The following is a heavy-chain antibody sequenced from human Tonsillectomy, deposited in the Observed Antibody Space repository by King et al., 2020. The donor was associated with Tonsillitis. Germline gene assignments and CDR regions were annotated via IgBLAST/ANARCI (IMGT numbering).Heavy chain of an antibody. CDR1: GYTFTSSG. V-gene: IGHV1-18*04. CDR2: ISDYNGNT. Sequence: QLVQSGAEVKKPGASVKVSCKASGYTFTSSGISWVRQAPGQGLEWMGWISDYNGNTHYAQKLQGRLTLTTDTSTSRAYMELRSLRSDDSAVYYCAKDVLRVLVPGVRNTFEIWGQGTMVTVSS. D-gene: IGHD3-10*01. J-gene: IGHJ3*02. CDR3: AKDVLRVLVPGVRNTFEI.